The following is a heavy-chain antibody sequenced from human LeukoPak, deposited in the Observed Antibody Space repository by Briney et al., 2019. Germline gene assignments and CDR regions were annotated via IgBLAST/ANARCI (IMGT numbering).Heavy chain of an antibody. CDR1: GFTFSPYS. D-gene: IGHD3-10*01. J-gene: IGHJ4*02. CDR2: ISSSNSYI. Sequence: GGSLRLSCAASGFTFSPYSMCWVRQAPGKGLEWVSCISSSNSYIYYADSVKGRFTISRDNAKNSLYLQMNSLRAEDTAVYYCARGNTMVRGVIDYWGQGTLVTVSS. CDR3: ARGNTMVRGVIDY. V-gene: IGHV3-21*01.